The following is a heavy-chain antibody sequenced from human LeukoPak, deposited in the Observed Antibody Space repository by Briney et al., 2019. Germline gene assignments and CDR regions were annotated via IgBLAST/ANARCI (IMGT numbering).Heavy chain of an antibody. Sequence: GGSLRLSCAASGFTFSSYEMNWVRQAPGKGLEWVSYISSSGSTIYYADSVKGRFTISRDNAKNSLYLQMNSLRAEDTAVYYCARGRSTWHLDYWGQGTLVTVSS. J-gene: IGHJ4*02. CDR3: ARGRSTWHLDY. D-gene: IGHD1-26*01. V-gene: IGHV3-48*03. CDR1: GFTFSSYE. CDR2: ISSSGSTI.